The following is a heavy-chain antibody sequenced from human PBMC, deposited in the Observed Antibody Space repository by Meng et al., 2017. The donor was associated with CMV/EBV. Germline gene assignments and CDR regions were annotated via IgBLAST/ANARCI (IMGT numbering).Heavy chain of an antibody. J-gene: IGHJ4*02. Sequence: QVQRWEAAGEGKTPGSSVKAPCKASCYAFTSYGSSWVRQAPGQGGEGMGWISAYNGNTNYAQKLQGRVTMTTDTSTSTAYMELRSLRSADTAVYYCARERTMVRGVTGYWGQGTLVTVSS. CDR2: ISAYNGNT. V-gene: IGHV1-18*01. D-gene: IGHD3-10*01. CDR1: CYAFTSYG. CDR3: ARERTMVRGVTGY.